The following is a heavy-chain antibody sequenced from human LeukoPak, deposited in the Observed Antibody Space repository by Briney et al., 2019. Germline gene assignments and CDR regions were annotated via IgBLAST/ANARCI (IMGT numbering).Heavy chain of an antibody. Sequence: GGSLRLSYAASGFTFSDYYTSWIRQAPGKGLEWVSYSSSGGSAIYYADSVKGRFTISRDNAKNSLVLQMNSLRVDDSAVYYCARIMVGVNPVPDYWGQGTLVTVSS. CDR2: SSSGGSAI. J-gene: IGHJ4*02. CDR3: ARIMVGVNPVPDY. D-gene: IGHD1-26*01. V-gene: IGHV3-11*04. CDR1: GFTFSDYY.